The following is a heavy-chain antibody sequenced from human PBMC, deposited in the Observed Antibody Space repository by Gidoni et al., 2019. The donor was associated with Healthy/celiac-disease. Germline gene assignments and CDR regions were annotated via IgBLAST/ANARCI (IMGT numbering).Heavy chain of an antibody. D-gene: IGHD4-4*01. Sequence: EVQLVESGGGLVQPGGSLRLSCAASGFTFSSYWMSWVRQAPGKGLEWVANIKQDGSEKYYVDSVKGRFTISRDNAKNSLYLQMNSLRAEDTAVYYCARETDYSNYDTGWFDPWGQGTLVTVSS. CDR2: IKQDGSEK. J-gene: IGHJ5*02. CDR1: GFTFSSYW. CDR3: ARETDYSNYDTGWFDP. V-gene: IGHV3-7*03.